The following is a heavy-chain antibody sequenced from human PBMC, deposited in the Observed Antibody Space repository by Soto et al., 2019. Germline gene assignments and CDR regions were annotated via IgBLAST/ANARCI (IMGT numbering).Heavy chain of an antibody. CDR3: ARTLAVAVPWYYCMDV. D-gene: IGHD6-19*01. Sequence: LSLSLETAPFTFKVYTVHWVRQATGTGLEGVSGTSYSGDSTYFADSVKGRFMISIDNSKNTLYLQMNSLSAEDKAIYDCARTLAVAVPWYYCMDVWGQGTKVTVSS. V-gene: IGHV3-23*01. CDR2: TSYSGDST. CDR1: PFTFKVYT. J-gene: IGHJ6*02.